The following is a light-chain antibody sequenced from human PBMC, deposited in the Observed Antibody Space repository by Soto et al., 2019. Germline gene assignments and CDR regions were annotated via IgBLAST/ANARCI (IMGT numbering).Light chain of an antibody. V-gene: IGLV2-14*01. CDR2: EVT. Sequence: QSVLTQPASVSASPGQSITISCTGASSDVGTYHYVSWYQHHPGKPPKLLIHEVTHRPPGVAARFSGSKSGNTASLTISGLQAEDEAVYYCSSYRKSNTLVFGTGTRSPS. CDR3: SSYRKSNTLV. J-gene: IGLJ1*01. CDR1: SSDVGTYHY.